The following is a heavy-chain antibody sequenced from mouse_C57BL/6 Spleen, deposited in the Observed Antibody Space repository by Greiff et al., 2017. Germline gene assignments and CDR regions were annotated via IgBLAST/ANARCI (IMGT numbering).Heavy chain of an antibody. J-gene: IGHJ1*03. CDR2: ISSGSSTI. D-gene: IGHD1-1*01. CDR3: AKSTVVAFDWYFDV. CDR1: GFTFSDYG. Sequence: EVQRVESGGGLVKPGGSLKLSCAASGFTFSDYGMHWVRQAPEKGLEWVAYISSGSSTIYYADTVKGRFTISRDNAKNTLFLQMTSLRSEDTAMYYCAKSTVVAFDWYFDVWGTGTTVTVSS. V-gene: IGHV5-17*01.